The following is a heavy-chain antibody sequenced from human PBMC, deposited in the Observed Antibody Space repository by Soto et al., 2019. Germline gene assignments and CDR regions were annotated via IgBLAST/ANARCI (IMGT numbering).Heavy chain of an antibody. CDR1: GYTFTSYY. J-gene: IGHJ4*02. Sequence: ASVKVSCKASGYTFTSYYMHWVRQAPGQGLEWMGIINHSGGSTSYAQKFQGRVTMTRDTSTSTVYMELSSLRSEDTAVYYCARDTGEQLADYWGQGTLVTVSS. V-gene: IGHV1-46*01. CDR3: ARDTGEQLADY. D-gene: IGHD3-10*01. CDR2: INHSGGST.